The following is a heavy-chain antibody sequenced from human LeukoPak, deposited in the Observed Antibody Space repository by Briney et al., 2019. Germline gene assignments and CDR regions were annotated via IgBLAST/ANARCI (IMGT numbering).Heavy chain of an antibody. J-gene: IGHJ2*01. V-gene: IGHV3-48*04. CDR1: GFTFSSYS. CDR3: ARVRSSLTAAAGKVWYFDL. Sequence: SGGSLRLSCAASGFTFSSYSMNWVRQAPGKGLEWVSYISSSSSTIYYADSVKGRFTISRDNAKNSLYLQMNSLRAEDTAVYYCARVRSSLTAAAGKVWYFDLWGRGTLVTVSS. D-gene: IGHD6-13*01. CDR2: ISSSSSTI.